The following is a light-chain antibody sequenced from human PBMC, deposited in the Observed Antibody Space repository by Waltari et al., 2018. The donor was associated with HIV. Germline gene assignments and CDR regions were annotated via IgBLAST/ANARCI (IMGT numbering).Light chain of an antibody. V-gene: IGKV1-5*03. CDR1: QSINTW. J-gene: IGKJ1*01. Sequence: DIQMTQSPSTLSASVGDRVTITCRASQSINTWLAWYQQIPGKAPKLLIYRAFNLEDGVPSRFSGSGSGAEFTLTISSLQPDDFGTYYCQQYKSYSLTFGQGTKVEIK. CDR3: QQYKSYSLT. CDR2: RAF.